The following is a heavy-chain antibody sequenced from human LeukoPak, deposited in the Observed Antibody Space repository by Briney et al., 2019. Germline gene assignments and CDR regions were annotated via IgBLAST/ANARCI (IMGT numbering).Heavy chain of an antibody. J-gene: IGHJ3*02. CDR2: INPNSGGT. CDR3: ARGSPLITANAFDI. V-gene: IGHV1-2*02. Sequence: ASVKVSCKASGYTFTSYDINWVRQATGQGLEWMGWINPNSGGTNYAQKFQGRVTMTRDTSISTAYMELSRLRSDDTAVYYCARGSPLITANAFDIWGQGTMVTVSS. D-gene: IGHD3-16*01. CDR1: GYTFTSYD.